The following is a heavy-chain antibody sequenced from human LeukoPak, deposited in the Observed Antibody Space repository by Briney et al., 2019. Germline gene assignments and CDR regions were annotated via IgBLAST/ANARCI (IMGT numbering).Heavy chain of an antibody. CDR1: GFTFNNYA. CDR2: ISGSGGRT. V-gene: IGHV3-23*01. Sequence: GGSLRLSCAAAGFTFNNYAMSWVRQAPGKGLEWVSGISGSGGRTYYADSVQGRFTISRDNSKNTLYLQMNSLRAEDTAVYYCAKDYDYGGVNWFDPWGQGTLVTVSA. CDR3: AKDYDYGGVNWFDP. J-gene: IGHJ5*02. D-gene: IGHD4-23*01.